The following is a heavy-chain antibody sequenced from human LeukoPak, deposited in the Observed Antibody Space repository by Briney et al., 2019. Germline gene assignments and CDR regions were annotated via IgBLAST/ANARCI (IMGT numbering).Heavy chain of an antibody. Sequence: ASVKVSCKVSGYTLTELSMHWVRQAPGKGLEWMGGFDPEDGETIYAQKFQGRVTMTEDTSTDTAYMELSSLRSEDTAVYYCATKVKLRFLEWLLRFDYWGQGTLVTVSS. CDR1: GYTLTELS. D-gene: IGHD3-3*01. CDR2: FDPEDGET. CDR3: ATKVKLRFLEWLLRFDY. V-gene: IGHV1-24*01. J-gene: IGHJ4*02.